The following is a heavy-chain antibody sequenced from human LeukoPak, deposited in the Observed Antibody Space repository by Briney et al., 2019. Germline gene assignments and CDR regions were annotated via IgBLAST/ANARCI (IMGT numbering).Heavy chain of an antibody. CDR1: GFTFSDYT. CDR2: ISYDGNIK. J-gene: IGHJ4*02. V-gene: IGHV3-30*04. Sequence: GRSLRLSCAASGFTFSDYTVYWVRLAPGKGLQWVATISYDGNIKYYADSVKGRFTISRDNSKNTLYLQMNSLRAEDTAVYYCARDQGVVVIDTTPDYFDYWGQGTLVTVSS. D-gene: IGHD2-15*01. CDR3: ARDQGVVVIDTTPDYFDY.